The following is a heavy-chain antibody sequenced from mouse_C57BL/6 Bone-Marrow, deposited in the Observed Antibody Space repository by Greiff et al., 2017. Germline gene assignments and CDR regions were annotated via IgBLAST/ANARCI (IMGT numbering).Heavy chain of an antibody. CDR2: IYPRSGNT. J-gene: IGHJ3*01. D-gene: IGHD1-1*02. CDR1: GYTFTSYG. Sequence: VHLVESGAELARPGASVKLSCKASGYTFTSYGISWVKQRTGQGLEWIGEIYPRSGNTYYNEKFKGKATLTADKSSSTAYMELRSLTSEDSAVYFCARSGDGGAYWGQGTLVTVSA. V-gene: IGHV1-81*01. CDR3: ARSGDGGAY.